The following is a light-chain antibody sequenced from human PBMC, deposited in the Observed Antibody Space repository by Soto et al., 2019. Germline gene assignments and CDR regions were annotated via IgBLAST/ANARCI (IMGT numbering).Light chain of an antibody. CDR2: DAS. CDR1: QDISTY. V-gene: IGKV1-39*01. Sequence: DIQMTQSPSSLSASVGDRVTITCQASQDISTYVNWYRQKSGAAPELLIYDASTLQSGVPSRFTGGASGTDFTLTIRSLQLDDFATYYCQQSYNTPLTFGQGTKVDIK. J-gene: IGKJ1*01. CDR3: QQSYNTPLT.